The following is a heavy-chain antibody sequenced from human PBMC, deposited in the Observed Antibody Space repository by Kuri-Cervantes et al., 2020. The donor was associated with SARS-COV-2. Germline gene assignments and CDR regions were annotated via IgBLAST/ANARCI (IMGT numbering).Heavy chain of an antibody. CDR3: ALGYWGSGYPRYYYYMDV. V-gene: IGHV1-69*13. CDR2: IIPIFGTA. Sequence: SVKVSCKASGGTFSSYAISWVRQAPGQGLEWMGGIIPIFGTANYAQKFQGRVTITADESTSTAYMELGSLRSEDTAVYYCALGYWGSGYPRYYYYMDVWGKGTTVTVSS. J-gene: IGHJ6*03. D-gene: IGHD3-22*01. CDR1: GGTFSSYA.